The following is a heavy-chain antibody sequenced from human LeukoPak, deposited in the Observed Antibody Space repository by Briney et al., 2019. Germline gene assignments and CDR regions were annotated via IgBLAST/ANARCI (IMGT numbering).Heavy chain of an antibody. J-gene: IGHJ4*02. CDR1: GFIFSNYD. CDR3: AKAEYQLLPFDH. V-gene: IGHV3-30-3*01. Sequence: GGSLRLSCAASGFIFSNYDMHWVRQALGKGLEWVAIISYDGSNKYYADSVKGRFTISKDNSKNTLYLQMNSLRGEDTAVYHCAKAEYQLLPFDHWGQGTLVTVSS. CDR2: ISYDGSNK. D-gene: IGHD2-2*01.